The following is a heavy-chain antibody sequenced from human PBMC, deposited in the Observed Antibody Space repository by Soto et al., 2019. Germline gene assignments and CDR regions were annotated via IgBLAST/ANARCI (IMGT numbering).Heavy chain of an antibody. V-gene: IGHV1-69*01. J-gene: IGHJ6*02. CDR2: IIPIFGTA. CDR1: GGTFSSYA. CDR3: ARVVPAAIYYGMDV. Sequence: GASVNVSCKSSGGTFSSYAISWVRQGPGQGLEWMGGIIPIFGTANDAQKFQGRVTITADESTSTAYMELSSLRSEDTAVYYCARVVPAAIYYGMDVWGQGTTVTVSS. D-gene: IGHD2-2*01.